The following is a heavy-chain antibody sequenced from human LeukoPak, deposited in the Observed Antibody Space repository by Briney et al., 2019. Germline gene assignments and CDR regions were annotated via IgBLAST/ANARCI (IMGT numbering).Heavy chain of an antibody. CDR2: IYHSGST. CDR1: GYSISSGYY. J-gene: IGHJ4*02. CDR3: ARVSGSYYVYYFDY. D-gene: IGHD1-26*01. V-gene: IGHV4-38-2*02. Sequence: SETLSLTCTVSGYSISSGYYWGWIRQPPGKGLEGIGSIYHSGSTYYHPSLKSRVTISVDTSKNQFSLKLSSVTAADTAVYYCARVSGSYYVYYFDYWGQGTLVTVSS.